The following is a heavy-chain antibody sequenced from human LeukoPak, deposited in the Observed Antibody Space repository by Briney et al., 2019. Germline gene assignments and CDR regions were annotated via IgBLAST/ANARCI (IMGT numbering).Heavy chain of an antibody. CDR1: GYTFTGYY. V-gene: IGHV1-2*02. CDR3: ARDVEYYYGSGSYYFFDY. J-gene: IGHJ4*02. D-gene: IGHD3-10*01. CDR2: INPNSGGT. Sequence: GASVKVSCEASGYTFTGYYMHWVRQAPGQGLEWMGWINPNSGGTNYAQKFQGRVTMTRDTSISTAYMELSRLRSDDTAVYYCARDVEYYYGSGSYYFFDYWGQGTLVTVSS.